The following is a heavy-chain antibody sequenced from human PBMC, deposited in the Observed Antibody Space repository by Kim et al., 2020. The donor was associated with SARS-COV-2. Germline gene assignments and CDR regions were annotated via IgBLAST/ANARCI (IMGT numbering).Heavy chain of an antibody. Sequence: SETLSLTCTVSGGSISSYYWNWVRQPPGKGLEWIGYIFNRGSTTNNPSLKSRATIPEDTSKSQVSLRLNSGTAADTAVFYCASFLSASVAGYQLDYVGQG. V-gene: IGHV4-59*13. D-gene: IGHD2-2*01. CDR2: IFNRGST. CDR1: GGSISSYY. CDR3: ASFLSASVAGYQLDY. J-gene: IGHJ4*02.